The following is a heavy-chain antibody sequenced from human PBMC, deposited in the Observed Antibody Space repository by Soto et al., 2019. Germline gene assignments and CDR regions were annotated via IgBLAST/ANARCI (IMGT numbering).Heavy chain of an antibody. D-gene: IGHD6-13*01. J-gene: IGHJ4*02. V-gene: IGHV1-2*04. CDR3: AREDSSSCFDY. CDR1: GYTFTGYY. Sequence: ASVMVSCKASGYTFTGYYMHWVRHAPGQGLEWMGWINPNSGGTNYAQKFQGWVTMTRDTSISTAYMELSRLRSDDTAVYYCAREDSSSCFDYWGQGTLDIVSS. CDR2: INPNSGGT.